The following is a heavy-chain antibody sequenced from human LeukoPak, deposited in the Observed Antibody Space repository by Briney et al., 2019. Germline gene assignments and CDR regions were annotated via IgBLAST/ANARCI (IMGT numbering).Heavy chain of an antibody. CDR3: AKDQHIVVVTAFDY. V-gene: IGHV3-23*01. CDR1: GFTFSSYG. D-gene: IGHD2-21*02. Sequence: GGTVRLSCAASGFTFSSYGMSWVRQAPGKGLEWVSAISGSGGSTYYADSVKGRFTISRDNSKNTLYLQMNSLRAEDTAVYYCAKDQHIVVVTAFDYWGQGTLVTVSS. CDR2: ISGSGGST. J-gene: IGHJ4*02.